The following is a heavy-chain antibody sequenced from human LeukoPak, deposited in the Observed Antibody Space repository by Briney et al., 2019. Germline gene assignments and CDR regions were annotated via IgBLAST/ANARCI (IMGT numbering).Heavy chain of an antibody. V-gene: IGHV1-2*02. CDR2: INPNTGET. D-gene: IGHD2-2*01. CDR1: GYTFTGYY. J-gene: IGHJ4*02. CDR3: ASYPRYSSTPPFDY. Sequence: ASVKISCKVSGYTFTGYYMHWVRQAPGQGLEWMGWINPNTGETNSAQKFQGRVTMTRDTTINTAYMELTRLTSDDTAVYYCASYPRYSSTPPFDYWGQGTLVTVS.